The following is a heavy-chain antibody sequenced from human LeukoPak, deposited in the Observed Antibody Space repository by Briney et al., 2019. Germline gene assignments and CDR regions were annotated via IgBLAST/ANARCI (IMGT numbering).Heavy chain of an antibody. J-gene: IGHJ3*02. V-gene: IGHV4-34*01. Sequence: PSETLSLTCAVYGGSFSDYYWTWIRQSPGKGLEWIGEINHSGSTKYNPSLKSRVTISVDTSKNQFSLKLSSVTAADTAVYYCARVTDSRGYYYSDDAFDIWGQGTMVTVSS. CDR2: INHSGST. D-gene: IGHD3-22*01. CDR3: ARVTDSRGYYYSDDAFDI. CDR1: GGSFSDYY.